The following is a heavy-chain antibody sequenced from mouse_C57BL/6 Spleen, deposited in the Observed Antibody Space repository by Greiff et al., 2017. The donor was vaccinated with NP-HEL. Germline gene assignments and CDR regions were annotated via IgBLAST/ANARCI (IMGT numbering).Heavy chain of an antibody. V-gene: IGHV1-82*01. Sequence: VQLQQSGPELVMPGASVKISCKASGYAFTSSWMNWVKQRPGKGLEWIGRIYPCDGYTNYNGQFKGKATLTVDKSSSTAYMQLSSLTSEDSAVYSCASDYGGYMDYWGQGTSVTVSS. CDR1: GYAFTSSW. CDR2: IYPCDGYT. J-gene: IGHJ4*01. D-gene: IGHD2-4*01. CDR3: ASDYGGYMDY.